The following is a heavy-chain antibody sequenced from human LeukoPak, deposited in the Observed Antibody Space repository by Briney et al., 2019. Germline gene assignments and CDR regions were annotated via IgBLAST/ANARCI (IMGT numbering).Heavy chain of an antibody. Sequence: QPGGSLRLSCAASGLIFSSYAMKWVRQAPGKGLEWASAISGSGGSTYYADSVKGRFTISRDNSKNTLYLQMNSLRAEDTAVYYCAKTSGRGYYMDVWGKGTTVIVSS. CDR1: GLIFSSYA. J-gene: IGHJ6*03. V-gene: IGHV3-23*01. D-gene: IGHD2-2*01. CDR2: ISGSGGST. CDR3: AKTSGRGYYMDV.